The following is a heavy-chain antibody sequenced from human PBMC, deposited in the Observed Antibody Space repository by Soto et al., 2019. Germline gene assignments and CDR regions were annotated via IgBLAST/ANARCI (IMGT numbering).Heavy chain of an antibody. CDR3: ARSHIVPRLLMYPYDY. CDR2: IYYDGST. CDR1: GASIGSGTFY. J-gene: IGHJ4*02. V-gene: IGHV4-39*01. D-gene: IGHD6-6*01. Sequence: SETPSLTCTVSGASIGSGTFYWCWILHPPGKGLESIANIYYDGSTYYNPSLKSRVTISLDTSKNQFSLKLSSVTAADTAGYNCARSHIVPRLLMYPYDYWGQVTLVTVTS.